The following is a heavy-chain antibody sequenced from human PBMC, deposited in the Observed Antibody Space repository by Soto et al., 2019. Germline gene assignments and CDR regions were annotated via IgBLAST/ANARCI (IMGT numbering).Heavy chain of an antibody. Sequence: ASVKVSCKASGYTFTSYGISWVRQAPGQGLEWMGWISTYNGNTNYAQKIQGRLTMTTDTSTSTAYMELRSLRSDDTAVYYCARDGDNSGWYEGFYYGMDVWGQGTTVTVSS. CDR2: ISTYNGNT. CDR3: ARDGDNSGWYEGFYYGMDV. J-gene: IGHJ6*02. D-gene: IGHD6-19*01. CDR1: GYTFTSYG. V-gene: IGHV1-18*01.